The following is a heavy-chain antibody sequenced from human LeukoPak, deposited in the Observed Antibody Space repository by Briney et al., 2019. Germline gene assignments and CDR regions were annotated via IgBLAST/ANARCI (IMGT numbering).Heavy chain of an antibody. D-gene: IGHD1-26*01. CDR1: GFTFSSYS. J-gene: IGHJ4*02. CDR2: ISRSGSYI. CDR3: ARDIRATIDY. V-gene: IGHV3-21*01. Sequence: GGSLRLSCAASGFTFSSYSMNWVRQAPGGGLEWVSSISRSGSYISYADSVEGRFTISRDNAKNSLYLQMNSLRAEDTAVYYCARDIRATIDYWGQGTLVTVSS.